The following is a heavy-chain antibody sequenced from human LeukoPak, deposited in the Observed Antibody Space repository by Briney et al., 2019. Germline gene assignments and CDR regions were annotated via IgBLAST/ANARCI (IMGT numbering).Heavy chain of an antibody. CDR2: ISSSSSYI. Sequence: PGGSLRLSCAASGFTFSSYSMNWVRQAPEKGLEWVSSISSSSSYIYYADSVKGRFTISRDNAKNSLYLQMNSLRAEDTAVYYCGRGSSGYPRYFDYWGQGTLVTVSS. D-gene: IGHD3-22*01. CDR1: GFTFSSYS. CDR3: GRGSSGYPRYFDY. V-gene: IGHV3-21*01. J-gene: IGHJ4*02.